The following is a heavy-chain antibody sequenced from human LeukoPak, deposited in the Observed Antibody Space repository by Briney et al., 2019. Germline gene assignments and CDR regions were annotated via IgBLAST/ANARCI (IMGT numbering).Heavy chain of an antibody. CDR1: GYTFTGYY. CDR2: INPNSGGT. Sequence: ASVKVSCKASGYTFTGYYMHWVRQAPGQGLEWMGRINPNSGGTNYAQKFQGRVTMTSDTSISTAYMELSRLRSDDTAVYYCARGLIEYSSSFSDYWGQGTLVTVSS. J-gene: IGHJ4*02. V-gene: IGHV1-2*06. CDR3: ARGLIEYSSSFSDY. D-gene: IGHD6-6*01.